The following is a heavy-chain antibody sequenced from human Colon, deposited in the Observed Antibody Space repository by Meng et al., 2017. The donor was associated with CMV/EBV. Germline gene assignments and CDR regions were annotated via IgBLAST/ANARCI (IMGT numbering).Heavy chain of an antibody. Sequence: QVQLQQWGAGLLKPSETLSLTCAVYGGSFSGYYWSWIRRPPGKGLEWIGEINHSGSTNYNPSLKSRVTISVDTSKNQFSLKLSSVTAADTAVYYCARGLYGSGRHQIDYWGQGTLVTASS. CDR2: INHSGST. V-gene: IGHV4-34*01. D-gene: IGHD3-10*01. CDR1: GGSFSGYY. J-gene: IGHJ4*02. CDR3: ARGLYGSGRHQIDY.